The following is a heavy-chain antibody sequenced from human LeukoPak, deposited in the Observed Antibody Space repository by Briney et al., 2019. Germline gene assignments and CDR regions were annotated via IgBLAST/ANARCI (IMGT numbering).Heavy chain of an antibody. Sequence: PGGSLRLSCAASGFTVSSNYMSWVRPAPGKGLEWVSVIYSGGSTYYADSVKGRFTICRDNSKNTLYLQMNSLRAEDTAVYYCARVDYGDYGFDYWGQGTLVTVSS. V-gene: IGHV3-66*01. J-gene: IGHJ4*02. CDR2: IYSGGST. CDR1: GFTVSSNY. CDR3: ARVDYGDYGFDY. D-gene: IGHD4-17*01.